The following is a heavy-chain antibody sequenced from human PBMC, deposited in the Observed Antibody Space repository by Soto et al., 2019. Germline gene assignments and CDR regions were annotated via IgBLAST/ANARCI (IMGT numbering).Heavy chain of an antibody. CDR3: ARCIPGAPYESSFDS. J-gene: IGHJ4*02. CDR2: LSGSGGTT. D-gene: IGHD3-22*01. CDR1: GFTFSSYA. Sequence: PGGSLRLSCAASGFTFSSYAMSWVRQTPGKGLEWVSTLSGSGGTTYYADSVKGQFTISRDNSKSTLFLQMNSLRADDTAVYYCARCIPGAPYESSFDSWGQGTLVTVSS. V-gene: IGHV3-23*01.